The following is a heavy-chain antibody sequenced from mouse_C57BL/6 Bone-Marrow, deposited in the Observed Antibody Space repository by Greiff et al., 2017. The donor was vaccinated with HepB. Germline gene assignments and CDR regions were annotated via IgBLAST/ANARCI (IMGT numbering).Heavy chain of an antibody. D-gene: IGHD1-1*01. J-gene: IGHJ2*01. CDR1: GYTFTDYY. CDR2: INPNNGGT. Sequence: VQLQQSGPELVKPGASVKISCKASGYTFTDYYMNWVKQSHGKSLEWIGDINPNNGGTSYNQKFKGKATLTVDKSSSTAYMELRSLTSEDSAVYYCARYHYYGSRAYFDYWGQGTTLTVSS. V-gene: IGHV1-26*01. CDR3: ARYHYYGSRAYFDY.